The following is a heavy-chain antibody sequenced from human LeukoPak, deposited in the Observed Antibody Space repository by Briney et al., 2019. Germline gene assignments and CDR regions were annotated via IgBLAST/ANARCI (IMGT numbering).Heavy chain of an antibody. Sequence: PGGSLRLSCAASGFTFSSYAMSWVRQAPGKGLDWVSAISGGGSTYYADSVKGRFTISRGNSKNTLYLQMNSLRAEDTAVYYCAKSRYCSSTSCYRGWFDPWGQGTLVTVSS. J-gene: IGHJ5*02. V-gene: IGHV3-23*01. CDR2: ISGGGST. D-gene: IGHD2-2*01. CDR3: AKSRYCSSTSCYRGWFDP. CDR1: GFTFSSYA.